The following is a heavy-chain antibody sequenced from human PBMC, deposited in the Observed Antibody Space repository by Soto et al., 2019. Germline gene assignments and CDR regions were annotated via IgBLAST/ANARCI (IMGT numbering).Heavy chain of an antibody. CDR2: ISRSGSTI. CDR3: ARTDVTMVRGVPNPFDY. V-gene: IGHV3-11*01. CDR1: GFTFSDYY. D-gene: IGHD3-10*01. J-gene: IGHJ4*02. Sequence: GGSLRLSCAASGFTFSDYYMTWIRQAPGRGLEWVSYISRSGSTIYYADSVKGRFTISRDNAKNSLYLQMNSLRAEDTAVYYCARTDVTMVRGVPNPFDYWGQGTLVTVSS.